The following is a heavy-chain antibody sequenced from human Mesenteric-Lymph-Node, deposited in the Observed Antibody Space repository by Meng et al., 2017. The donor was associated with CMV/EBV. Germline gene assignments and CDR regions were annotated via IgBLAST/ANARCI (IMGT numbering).Heavy chain of an antibody. J-gene: IGHJ5*02. D-gene: IGHD3-16*02. CDR2: INHGGNT. CDR3: ARGRGSRIVFGVDIAKSSYFDP. V-gene: IGHV4-34*01. Sequence: YYWSWIRQPPGKGLEWIGEINHGGNTHYNPSLTSRHSISVDTSKNQFSLKVTSVTAADTAVYYCARGRGSRIVFGVDIAKSSYFDPWGQGTLVTVSS. CDR1: YY.